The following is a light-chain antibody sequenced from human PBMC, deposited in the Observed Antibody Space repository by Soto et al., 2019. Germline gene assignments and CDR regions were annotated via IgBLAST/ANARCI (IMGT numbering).Light chain of an antibody. Sequence: IQMTQSPSSLSASVVDRVTISFQASQGISRSLAWYQQKPGKAPKLLIYAASSLQSGVPSRFSGSGFGTDFTLTISSLQPEDSAIYYCQQADTFPITFGQGTRLENK. J-gene: IGKJ5*01. CDR1: QGISRS. CDR2: AAS. V-gene: IGKV1-12*01. CDR3: QQADTFPIT.